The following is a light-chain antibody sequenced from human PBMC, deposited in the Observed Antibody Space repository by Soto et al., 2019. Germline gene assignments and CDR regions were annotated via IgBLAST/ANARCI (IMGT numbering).Light chain of an antibody. CDR2: DAS. V-gene: IGKV3-11*01. Sequence: EIVLTQSPATLSLSRGDRATVSCRASQSVSILVAWYQQKPGQSPRLLIYDASNRATGIPDRFSGSGSGADFTLTISSLEPEDFAVYYCQQRISWPPTFGQGTRLEIK. J-gene: IGKJ5*01. CDR1: QSVSIL. CDR3: QQRISWPPT.